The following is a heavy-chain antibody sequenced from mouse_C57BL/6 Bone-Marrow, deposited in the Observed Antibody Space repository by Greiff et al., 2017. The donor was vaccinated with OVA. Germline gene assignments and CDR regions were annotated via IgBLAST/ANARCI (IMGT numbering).Heavy chain of an antibody. CDR2: IYPRDGST. D-gene: IGHD1-1*01. J-gene: IGHJ2*01. V-gene: IGHV1-78*01. Sequence: VKLQESDAELVKPGASVKISCKVSGYTFTDHTIHWMKQRPEQGLEWIGYIYPRDGSTKYNEKFKGKATLTADKSSSTAYMQLNSLTSEDSAVYFCARGVTTEGRGFDYWGQGTTLTVSS. CDR1: GYTFTDHT. CDR3: ARGVTTEGRGFDY.